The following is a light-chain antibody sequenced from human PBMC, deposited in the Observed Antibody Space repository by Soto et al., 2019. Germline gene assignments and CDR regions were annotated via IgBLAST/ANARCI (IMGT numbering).Light chain of an antibody. Sequence: QSALTQPASVCGSPGQSITISCAGTSSDLGGYNYVSWYQQHPGKAPKVMIYEVSNRPSGVSNRLSGSKSGNTASLTISGLQAEDEADYYCSSYTSSSALYVFGSGTKVTVL. J-gene: IGLJ1*01. V-gene: IGLV2-14*01. CDR1: SSDLGGYNY. CDR3: SSYTSSSALYV. CDR2: EVS.